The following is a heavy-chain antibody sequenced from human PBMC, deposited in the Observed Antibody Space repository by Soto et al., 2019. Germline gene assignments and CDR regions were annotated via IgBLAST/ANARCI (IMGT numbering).Heavy chain of an antibody. D-gene: IGHD4-17*01. CDR3: ARSYGVGYFDF. Sequence: GGSLRLSCAASGFTFSSYSMNWVRQAPGKGLEWVSYISSSSSTIYYADSVKGRFTISRDNAKHSLYLQMNSLRADDTAGYDCARSYGVGYFDFWGQGTLVTVSS. CDR1: GFTFSSYS. CDR2: ISSSSSTI. V-gene: IGHV3-48*04. J-gene: IGHJ4*02.